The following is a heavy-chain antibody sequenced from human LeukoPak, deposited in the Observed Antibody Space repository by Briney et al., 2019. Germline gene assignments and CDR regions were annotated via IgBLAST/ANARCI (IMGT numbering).Heavy chain of an antibody. Sequence: GGSLRLSCAASGFTFSTYSMNWVRQAPGKGLEWVSYISGSSSTIYYADSVKGRFTVSRDNAKNSLYLQMNSLRDEDTAVYYCARDEKLRYFDWLLMFDYWGQGTLVTVSS. CDR2: ISGSSSTI. J-gene: IGHJ4*02. CDR3: ARDEKLRYFDWLLMFDY. D-gene: IGHD3-9*01. V-gene: IGHV3-48*02. CDR1: GFTFSTYS.